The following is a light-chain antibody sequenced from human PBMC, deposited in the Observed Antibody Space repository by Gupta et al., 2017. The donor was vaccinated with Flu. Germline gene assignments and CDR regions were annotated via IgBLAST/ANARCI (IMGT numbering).Light chain of an antibody. CDR3: QQYNDWPPDT. CDR2: GAS. Sequence: EVVMTQSPGTLSVSPGERATLSCRASQSVSTNLAWYQQKPGQAPRLLIYGASTRAPGIPARFSGSGSGTEFTLTISSRQSEDFALYYCQQYNDWPPDTFGQGTKVDI. V-gene: IGKV3-15*01. CDR1: QSVSTN. J-gene: IGKJ2*01.